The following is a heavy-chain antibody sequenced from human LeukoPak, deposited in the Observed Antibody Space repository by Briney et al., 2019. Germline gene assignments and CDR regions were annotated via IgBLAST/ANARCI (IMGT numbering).Heavy chain of an antibody. J-gene: IGHJ4*02. CDR3: ARAYGDYHY. Sequence: SETLSLTCTVSGGSVSSGSYYWSWIRQLPGKGLEWIGYIYYSGSTNYNPSLKSRVTISVDTSKNQFSLKLSSVTAADTAVYYCARAYGDYHYWGQGTLVTVSS. D-gene: IGHD4-17*01. CDR2: IYYSGST. CDR1: GGSVSSGSYY. V-gene: IGHV4-61*01.